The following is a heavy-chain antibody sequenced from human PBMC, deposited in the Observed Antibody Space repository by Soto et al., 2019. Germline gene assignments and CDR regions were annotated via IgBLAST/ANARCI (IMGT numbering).Heavy chain of an antibody. J-gene: IGHJ6*02. V-gene: IGHV1-8*01. CDR1: GYTFTSYD. Sequence: ASVKVSCKASGYTFTSYDINWVRQATGQGLEWMGWMIPNSGNTGYAQKFQGRLTMTRNTSISTAYMELSSLRSDDTAVYYCARDQIVVVAATIYYYGMDVWGQGTTVTVSS. D-gene: IGHD2-15*01. CDR3: ARDQIVVVAATIYYYGMDV. CDR2: MIPNSGNT.